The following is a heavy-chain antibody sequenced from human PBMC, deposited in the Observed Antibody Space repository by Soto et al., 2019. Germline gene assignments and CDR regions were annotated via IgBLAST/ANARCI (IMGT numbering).Heavy chain of an antibody. Sequence: QVLLVQSSGEVKKPGSSVKVSCKASGGTFTSTAFSWVRQAPGQGLEWMGGSIPVLGTPNYAQKFQGRLTVTSDASTTTVHMELSSLRSDDTAVYYCASSACLDQLLNYYGLNVWGQGTTVTVSS. CDR1: GGTFTSTA. CDR2: SIPVLGTP. CDR3: ASSACLDQLLNYYGLNV. J-gene: IGHJ6*02. V-gene: IGHV1-69*01. D-gene: IGHD2-2*01.